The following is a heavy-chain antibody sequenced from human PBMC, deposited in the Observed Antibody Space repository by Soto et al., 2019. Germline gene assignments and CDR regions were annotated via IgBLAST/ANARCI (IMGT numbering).Heavy chain of an antibody. Sequence: SWVRQTPDKGLEWVANIKPDGSDKYYVDSVKGRFTISRDNAKNSLYLQMNSLRAEDTAVYYCARENYFDYWGQGTLVTVSS. J-gene: IGHJ4*02. CDR2: IKPDGSDK. V-gene: IGHV3-7*01. CDR3: ARENYFDY.